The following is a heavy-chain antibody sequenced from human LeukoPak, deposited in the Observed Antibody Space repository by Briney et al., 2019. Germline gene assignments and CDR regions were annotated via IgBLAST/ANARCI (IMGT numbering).Heavy chain of an antibody. CDR1: GGSISSGGYY. V-gene: IGHV4-31*03. Sequence: PSETLSLTCTVSGGSISSGGYYWSWIRQHPGKGLERIGYIYYSGRTYYNPSLKSRVSISVDTSKNQFSLKLSSVTAADTAVYFCARRAATFTGGYFDYWGQGTLVTVSS. D-gene: IGHD6-25*01. J-gene: IGHJ4*02. CDR2: IYYSGRT. CDR3: ARRAATFTGGYFDY.